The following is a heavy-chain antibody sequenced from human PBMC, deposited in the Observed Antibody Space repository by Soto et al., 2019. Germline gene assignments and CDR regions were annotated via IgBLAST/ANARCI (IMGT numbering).Heavy chain of an antibody. Sequence: SETLSLTCTVSGGSVSSGSYCWSWIRQPPGKGLDWIGYIYYSGSTNYNPSLKSRVTISVDTSKNQFSLKLSSVTAADTAVYYCARVLPIVVVPAAILAGWFDPWGQGTLVTVSS. CDR2: IYYSGST. V-gene: IGHV4-61*01. J-gene: IGHJ5*02. CDR3: ARVLPIVVVPAAILAGWFDP. CDR1: GGSVSSGSYC. D-gene: IGHD2-2*01.